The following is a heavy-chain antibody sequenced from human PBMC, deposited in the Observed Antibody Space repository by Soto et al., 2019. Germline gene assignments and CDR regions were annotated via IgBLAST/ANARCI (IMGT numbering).Heavy chain of an antibody. J-gene: IGHJ6*02. Sequence: ASVKVSCKASGYTFTSYDINWVRQATGQGLEWMGWMNPNSGNTGYAQKFQGRVTMTRNTSISTAYMELSSLRSEDTAVYYCARTPRGAAHYDYYGMDVWGQWTTVTVSS. D-gene: IGHD1-26*01. CDR3: ARTPRGAAHYDYYGMDV. CDR1: GYTFTSYD. CDR2: MNPNSGNT. V-gene: IGHV1-8*01.